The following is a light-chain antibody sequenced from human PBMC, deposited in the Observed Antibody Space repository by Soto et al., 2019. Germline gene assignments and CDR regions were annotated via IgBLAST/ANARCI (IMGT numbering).Light chain of an antibody. V-gene: IGLV2-23*01. Sequence: QSALTQPASVSGSPGQSVTISCTGTSDDVGSYNLVPWYQQSPGKAPKVLIYEDTKRPSGVSNRFSGSKSGNTASLTISGLQAEDDSSYYCCSYAGSHTLVFGGGTKLTVL. CDR2: EDT. CDR3: CSYAGSHTLV. J-gene: IGLJ3*02. CDR1: SDDVGSYNL.